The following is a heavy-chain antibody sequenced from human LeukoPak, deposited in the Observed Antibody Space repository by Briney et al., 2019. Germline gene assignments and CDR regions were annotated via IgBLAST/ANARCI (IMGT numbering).Heavy chain of an antibody. CDR1: GYTFTCYD. J-gene: IGHJ4*02. D-gene: IGHD2-2*01. Sequence: GASVKVSCKASGYTFTCYDINWVRQATGQGLEWMGWMNPNSGNTGYAQKFQGRVTMTRNTSISTAYMELSSLRSEDTAVYYCARLSKDTVVLPAAMAHYFDYWGQGTLVTVSS. CDR3: ARLSKDTVVLPAAMAHYFDY. V-gene: IGHV1-8*01. CDR2: MNPNSGNT.